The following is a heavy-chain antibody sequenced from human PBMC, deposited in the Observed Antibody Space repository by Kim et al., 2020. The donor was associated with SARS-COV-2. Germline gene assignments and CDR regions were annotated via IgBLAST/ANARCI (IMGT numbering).Heavy chain of an antibody. V-gene: IGHV3-33*01. D-gene: IGHD2-15*01. CDR2: IWYDGSNK. CDR3: ARDFLPRSCFMMDV. J-gene: IGHJ6*02. CDR1: GFTFSSYG. Sequence: GGSLRLSCAASGFTFSSYGMHWVRQAPGKGLEWVAVIWYDGSNKYYADSVKGRFTISRDNSKNTLYLQMNSLRAEDTAVYYCARDFLPRSCFMMDVWGQGTTVTVSS.